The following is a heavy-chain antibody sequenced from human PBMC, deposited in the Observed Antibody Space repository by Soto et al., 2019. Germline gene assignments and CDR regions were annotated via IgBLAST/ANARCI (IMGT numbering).Heavy chain of an antibody. D-gene: IGHD2-21*01. Sequence: VVSLRLSCSASVFTVSSYAMSGVRQAPGKGLEWVSAISGSGGSTYYADSVKGRFTISRDNSKNTLYLQMNSLRAEDTAVYYCAKRRLTNSGYFDYWGQGTLVTVSS. CDR2: ISGSGGST. CDR1: VFTVSSYA. CDR3: AKRRLTNSGYFDY. V-gene: IGHV3-23*01. J-gene: IGHJ4*02.